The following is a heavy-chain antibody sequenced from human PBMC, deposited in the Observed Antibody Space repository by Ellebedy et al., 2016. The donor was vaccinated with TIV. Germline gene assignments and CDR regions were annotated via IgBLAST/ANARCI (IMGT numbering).Heavy chain of an antibody. CDR1: GFSLSNYA. J-gene: IGHJ5*02. V-gene: IGHV3-23*01. CDR2: LSGSGGTT. Sequence: GESLKISCAGSGFSLSNYAMHWVRQAPGEGLEWVSGLSGSGGTTHYADSVKGRFTISRDNSKNILYLQMTGLRAADTATYFCARDRASGTYPNWFDPWGRGTQVSVSS. CDR3: ARDRASGTYPNWFDP. D-gene: IGHD1-26*01.